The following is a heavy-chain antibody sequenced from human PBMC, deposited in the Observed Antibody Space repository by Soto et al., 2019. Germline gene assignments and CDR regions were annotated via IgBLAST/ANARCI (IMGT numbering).Heavy chain of an antibody. CDR2: IYYSGST. V-gene: IGHV4-59*01. CDR1: GGSISSYY. J-gene: IGHJ5*02. D-gene: IGHD3-22*01. Sequence: SETLSLTCTVSGGSISSYYWSWIRQPPGKGLEWIGYIYYSGSTNYNPSLKSRVTISVDTSKNQFSLKLSSVTAADTAVYYCARPIRFYYDSSGQSAWFDPWGQGTLVTVSS. CDR3: ARPIRFYYDSSGQSAWFDP.